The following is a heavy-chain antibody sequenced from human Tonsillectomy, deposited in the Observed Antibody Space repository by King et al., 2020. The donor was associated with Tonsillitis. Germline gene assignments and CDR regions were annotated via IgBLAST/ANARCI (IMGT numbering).Heavy chain of an antibody. D-gene: IGHD6-19*01. J-gene: IGHJ5*02. CDR3: AKGGEAVAVWFDP. V-gene: IGHV3-23*04. Sequence: VQLVESGGGLVQPGGSLRLSCAASGFTFSNYAMSWVRQAPGKGLECVSTISGSGSNTYYADSVKGRFTISRDNSKNTQYLQMNSLRAEDTAVYYCAKGGEAVAVWFDPWGQGTLVTVSS. CDR1: GFTFSNYA. CDR2: ISGSGSNT.